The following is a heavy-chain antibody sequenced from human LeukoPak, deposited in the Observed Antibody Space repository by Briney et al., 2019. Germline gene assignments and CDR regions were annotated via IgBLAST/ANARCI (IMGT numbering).Heavy chain of an antibody. D-gene: IGHD3-3*01. CDR2: INPNSGGT. CDR3: ARDGEDFWSGSNWFDP. J-gene: IGHJ5*02. Sequence: ASVKVSCKASGYTFTGYYMHWVRQAPGQGLEWMGWINPNSGGTNYAQKFQGRVTMTRDTYISTAYMELSRLRSDDTAVYYCARDGEDFWSGSNWFDPWGQGTLVTVSS. CDR1: GYTFTGYY. V-gene: IGHV1-2*02.